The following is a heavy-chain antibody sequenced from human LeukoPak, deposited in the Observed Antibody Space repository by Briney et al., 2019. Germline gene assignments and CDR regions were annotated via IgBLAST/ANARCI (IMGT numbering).Heavy chain of an antibody. CDR3: VRDGSGYDY. D-gene: IGHD6-19*01. CDR2: ISSSSSYI. J-gene: IGHJ4*02. CDR1: GFTSSSYS. V-gene: IGHV3-21*04. Sequence: PGGSLGLSCAASGFTSSSYSMSWVRQAPGKGLEWVSSISSSSSYIYYADSVKGRFTISRDNAKNSLYLQMNSLRTDDAAIYYCVRDGSGYDYWGQGTLVTVSS.